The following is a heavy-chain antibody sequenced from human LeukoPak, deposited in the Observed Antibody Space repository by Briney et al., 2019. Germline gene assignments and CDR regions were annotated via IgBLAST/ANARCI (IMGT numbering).Heavy chain of an antibody. D-gene: IGHD5-24*01. Sequence: SVKVSCKASGGTFSSYAISWVRQAPGQGLEWMGGIIPIFGTANYAQKFQGRVTITADESTSTAYMELSSLRSEDTAVYYCARDRRWLQWGYFDYWGQGTLVTVYS. V-gene: IGHV1-69*01. CDR1: GGTFSSYA. CDR3: ARDRRWLQWGYFDY. CDR2: IIPIFGTA. J-gene: IGHJ4*02.